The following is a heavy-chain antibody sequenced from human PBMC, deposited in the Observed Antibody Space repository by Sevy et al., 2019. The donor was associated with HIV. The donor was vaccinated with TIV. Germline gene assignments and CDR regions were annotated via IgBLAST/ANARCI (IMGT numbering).Heavy chain of an antibody. D-gene: IGHD1-26*01. Sequence: ASVKVSCKASGYTFTGYYMHWVRQAPGQGLEWMGWINPNSGGTNYVQKFQGRVTMTRDTSISTAYMELSRLRSDDTAVYYCARVGGIVGATTEGVPFDYWGQGTLVTVSS. J-gene: IGHJ4*02. CDR2: INPNSGGT. CDR3: ARVGGIVGATTEGVPFDY. CDR1: GYTFTGYY. V-gene: IGHV1-2*02.